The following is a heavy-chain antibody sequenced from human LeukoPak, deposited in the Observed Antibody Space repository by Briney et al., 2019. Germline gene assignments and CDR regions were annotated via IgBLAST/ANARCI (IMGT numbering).Heavy chain of an antibody. J-gene: IGHJ2*01. Sequence: GGSLRLSCAASGLTFSTYTMNWVRQVPGKGLEWVSSISSGSSYIYYADSVKGRFTISRDNAKSSLYLQMNSLRAEDTAVYYCARGRCSGGSCQPHWYFDLWGRGTLVTVSS. CDR3: ARGRCSGGSCQPHWYFDL. D-gene: IGHD2-15*01. CDR1: GLTFSTYT. CDR2: ISSGSSYI. V-gene: IGHV3-21*01.